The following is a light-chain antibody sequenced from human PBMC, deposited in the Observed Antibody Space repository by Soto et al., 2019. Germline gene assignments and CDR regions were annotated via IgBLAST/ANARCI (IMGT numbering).Light chain of an antibody. CDR2: DAS. J-gene: IGKJ1*01. Sequence: EIVLTQSPATLSLSPGERATLSCGASQSVFTYLAWYQQTPGLAPRLLIYDASNRATDIPDRFIGSGSGTDFTLTISRLEPEDFAVYYCQQYSSSTLTFDQGTKVEIK. CDR1: QSVFTY. CDR3: QQYSSSTLT. V-gene: IGKV3D-20*01.